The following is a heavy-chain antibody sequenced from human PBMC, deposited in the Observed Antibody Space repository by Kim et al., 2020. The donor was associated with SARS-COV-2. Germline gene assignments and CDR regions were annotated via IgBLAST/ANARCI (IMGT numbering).Heavy chain of an antibody. CDR2: INPSGGST. CDR3: ARELPSIAAAGRGRKSYYYYGMDV. CDR1: GYTFTSYY. D-gene: IGHD6-13*01. V-gene: IGHV1-46*01. Sequence: ASVKVSCKASGYTFTSYYMHWVRQAPGQGLEWMGIINPSGGSTSYAQKFQGRVTMTRDTSTSTVYMELSSLRSEDTAVYYCARELPSIAAAGRGRKSYYYYGMDVWGQGTTFTVSS. J-gene: IGHJ6*02.